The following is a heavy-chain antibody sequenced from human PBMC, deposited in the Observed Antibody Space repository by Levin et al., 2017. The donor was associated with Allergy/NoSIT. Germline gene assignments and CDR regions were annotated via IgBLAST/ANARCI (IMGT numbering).Heavy chain of an antibody. Sequence: LSLTCAASGFTFSSYSMNWVRQAPGKGLEWVSSISSSSSYIYYADSVKGRFTISRDNAKNSLYLQMNSLRAEDTAVYYCARGSIAAAGTFYYYGMDVWGQGTTVTVSS. CDR1: GFTFSSYS. J-gene: IGHJ6*02. CDR2: ISSSSSYI. V-gene: IGHV3-21*01. D-gene: IGHD6-13*01. CDR3: ARGSIAAAGTFYYYGMDV.